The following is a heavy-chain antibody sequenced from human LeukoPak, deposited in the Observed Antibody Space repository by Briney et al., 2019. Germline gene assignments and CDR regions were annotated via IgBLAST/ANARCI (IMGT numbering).Heavy chain of an antibody. CDR3: ARYYYDSSGSD. Sequence: SETLSLTCTVSGGSISSSIYYWGWIRQPPGRGLEWIGSIYYSGSTYYNPSLKSRVTISVDTSKNQFSLKLSSVTAADTAVYYCARYYYDSSGSDWGQGTLVTVSS. CDR2: IYYSGST. D-gene: IGHD3-22*01. J-gene: IGHJ4*02. V-gene: IGHV4-39*01. CDR1: GGSISSSIYY.